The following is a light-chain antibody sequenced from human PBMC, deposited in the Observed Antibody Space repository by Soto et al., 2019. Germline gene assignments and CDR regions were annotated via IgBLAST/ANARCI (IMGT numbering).Light chain of an antibody. J-gene: IGKJ1*01. CDR3: QQYHSYWT. CDR1: QNPGSR. CDR2: DAS. Sequence: DFQMTQSPSTLVASVGDRVNIXCRASQNPGSRFAWFQQRKGEAPKLLIYDASSLEIGVTQRFSGSGSGTELNLTISSLQTDDFSTYECQQYHSYWTFGQGTKVDIK. V-gene: IGKV1-5*01.